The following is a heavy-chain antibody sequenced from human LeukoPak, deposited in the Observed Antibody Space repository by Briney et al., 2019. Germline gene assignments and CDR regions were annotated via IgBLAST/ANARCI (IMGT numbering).Heavy chain of an antibody. Sequence: PGGSLRLSCAASGLTFSNYWMNWVRQAPGKGLEWVANIKPDGSEKYYVDSVKGRFTISRDNAKNSLYLQMNSLRAEDTAVYYCAEVNTDWGQGTLVTVSS. CDR1: GLTFSNYW. V-gene: IGHV3-7*01. D-gene: IGHD3-22*01. CDR2: IKPDGSEK. J-gene: IGHJ4*02. CDR3: AEVNTD.